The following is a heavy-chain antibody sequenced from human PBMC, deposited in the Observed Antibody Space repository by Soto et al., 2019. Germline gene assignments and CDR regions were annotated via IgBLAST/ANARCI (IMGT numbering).Heavy chain of an antibody. J-gene: IGHJ4*02. CDR3: ARRDQELDYFDY. CDR2: INHSGST. V-gene: IGHV4-34*01. Sequence: QVQLQQWGAGLLKPSETLSLTCAVYGGSFSGYYWSWIRQPPGKGLEWIGEINHSGSTNYNPSLKRRVTISVDTSKNQFSLKLSSVTAADTAVYYCARRDQELDYFDYWGQGTLVTVSS. D-gene: IGHD1-1*01. CDR1: GGSFSGYY.